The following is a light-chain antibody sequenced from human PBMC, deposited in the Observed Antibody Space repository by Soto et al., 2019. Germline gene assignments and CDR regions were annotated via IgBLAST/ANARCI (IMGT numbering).Light chain of an antibody. CDR2: VND. V-gene: IGLV1-44*01. J-gene: IGLJ1*01. CDR3: AAWDGSLSGHV. Sequence: QSVLTQPPSVSGTLGQGVTISCSGSTSNIGENTVGWFQQLPGTAPKVLIYVNDKRPSGVPDRFSGSKSGTSAYLAISGLQSEDEAYYYCAAWDGSLSGHVFGAGTKLTVL. CDR1: TSNIGENT.